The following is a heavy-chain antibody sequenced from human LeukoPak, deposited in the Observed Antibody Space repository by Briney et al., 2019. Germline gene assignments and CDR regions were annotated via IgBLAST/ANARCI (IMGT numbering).Heavy chain of an antibody. Sequence: ETLSLTCTVSGGSISSYYWSWIRHPAGKGLEWIGRIYTSGSTNYNPSLKSRVTMSVDTSKNQFSLKLSSVTAADTAVYYCAREYYDISGDAFDIWGQGTMVTVSS. CDR2: IYTSGST. CDR1: GGSISSYY. V-gene: IGHV4-4*07. D-gene: IGHD3-22*01. J-gene: IGHJ3*02. CDR3: AREYYDISGDAFDI.